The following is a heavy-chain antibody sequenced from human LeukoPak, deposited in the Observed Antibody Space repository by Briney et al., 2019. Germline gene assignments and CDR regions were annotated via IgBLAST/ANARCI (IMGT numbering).Heavy chain of an antibody. J-gene: IGHJ6*02. CDR2: IGAGGVAT. Sequence: GGSLRLSCAASGFTFTTCAMTWVRQAPGKGLEWVSSIGAGGVATFYSDSVKGRFTISGDNSMNTLYLQMNSLRADDTAVYYCGRPTKFWLIRGDGVDVWGQGTTVTVSS. D-gene: IGHD3-10*01. V-gene: IGHV3-23*01. CDR1: GFTFTTCA. CDR3: GRPTKFWLIRGDGVDV.